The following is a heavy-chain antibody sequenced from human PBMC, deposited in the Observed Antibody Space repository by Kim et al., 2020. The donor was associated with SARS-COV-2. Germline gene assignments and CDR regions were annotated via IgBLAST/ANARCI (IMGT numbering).Heavy chain of an antibody. V-gene: IGHV4-34*01. D-gene: IGHD1-26*01. J-gene: IGHJ4*02. Sequence: THTNPALNGRVTISVDTSKTQFSLKVSSVTAADTAVYYCARADKWSDFDYWGQGTLVTVSS. CDR3: ARADKWSDFDY. CDR2: T.